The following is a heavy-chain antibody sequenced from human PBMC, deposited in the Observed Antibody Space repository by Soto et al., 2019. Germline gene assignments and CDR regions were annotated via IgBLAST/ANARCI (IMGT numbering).Heavy chain of an antibody. J-gene: IGHJ6*02. D-gene: IGHD3-10*01. Sequence: SVTVSCEASGFTCTGSAAQWVRQARGQRLEWIGWIVVGSGNTNYAQKFQERVTITRDMSTSTAYMELSSLRSGDTAVYYCAASRNIGGSGSYFQCPYGMDVWGQGTTVTVSS. CDR1: GFTCTGSA. V-gene: IGHV1-58*01. CDR2: IVVGSGNT. CDR3: AASRNIGGSGSYFQCPYGMDV.